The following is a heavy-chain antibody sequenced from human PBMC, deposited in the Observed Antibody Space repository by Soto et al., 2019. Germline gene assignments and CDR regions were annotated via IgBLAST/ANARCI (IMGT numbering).Heavy chain of an antibody. Sequence: GGSLRLSCAASGFTFSSYAMHWVRQAPGKGLEWVAVISYDGSNKYYADSVKGRFTISRDNSKNTLYLQMNSLRAEDTAVYYCARDRIAAAGYRYYYYYGMDVWGQGTTVTVSS. CDR2: ISYDGSNK. J-gene: IGHJ6*02. V-gene: IGHV3-30-3*01. CDR1: GFTFSSYA. CDR3: ARDRIAAAGYRYYYYYGMDV. D-gene: IGHD6-13*01.